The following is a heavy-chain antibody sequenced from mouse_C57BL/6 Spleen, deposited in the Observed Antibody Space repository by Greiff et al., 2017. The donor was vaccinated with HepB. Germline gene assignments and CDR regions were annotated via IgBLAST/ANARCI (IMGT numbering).Heavy chain of an antibody. V-gene: IGHV1-54*01. J-gene: IGHJ2*01. CDR2: INPGSGGT. Sequence: QVQLQQSGAELVRPGTSVKVSCKASGYAFTNYLIEWVKQRPGQGLEWIGVINPGSGGTNYNEKFKGKATLTADKSSSTAYMQLSSLTSEDSAVYFCARGEGGDYWGKGTTVTVSS. CDR1: GYAFTNYL. CDR3: ARGEGGDY.